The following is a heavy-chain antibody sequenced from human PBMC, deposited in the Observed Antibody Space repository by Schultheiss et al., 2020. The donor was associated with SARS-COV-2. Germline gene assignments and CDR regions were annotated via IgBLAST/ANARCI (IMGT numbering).Heavy chain of an antibody. CDR2: ISNSGIT. Sequence: SQTLSLTCTVSGGSVTSASYYWAWIRQPPGKGLEWIASISNSGITYYNPSLKSRVTISIDTSKNQFFMKLSSVTAADTAVYYCARPWRGYSSSEFDPWGQGTLVTVSS. CDR1: GGSVTSASYY. D-gene: IGHD6-13*01. CDR3: ARPWRGYSSSEFDP. V-gene: IGHV4-39*01. J-gene: IGHJ5*02.